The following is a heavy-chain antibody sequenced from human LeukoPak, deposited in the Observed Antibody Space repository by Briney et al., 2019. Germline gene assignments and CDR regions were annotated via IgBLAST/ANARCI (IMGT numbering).Heavy chain of an antibody. CDR3: AKDAIGQYRPYYFDC. Sequence: GGSLRLSCAASGFTFSSFAMSWVRQAPGKGLEWVSSISGSGESTYYADYVKGRFTLSRDNSKRTVNLQLNSLRAEDTAVYYCAKDAIGQYRPYYFDCWGQGTLVTVSS. CDR2: ISGSGEST. CDR1: GFTFSSFA. D-gene: IGHD3-16*02. J-gene: IGHJ4*02. V-gene: IGHV3-23*01.